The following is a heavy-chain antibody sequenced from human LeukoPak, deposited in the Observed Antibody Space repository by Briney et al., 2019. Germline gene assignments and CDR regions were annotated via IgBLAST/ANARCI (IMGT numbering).Heavy chain of an antibody. CDR1: GGSISSGGYY. V-gene: IGHV4-30-2*01. D-gene: IGHD1-26*01. Sequence: PSETLSLTCTVSGGSISSGGYYWSWIRQPPGKGLEWIGYIYHSGSTYYNPSLKSRVTISVDRSKNQFSLKLSSVTAADTAVYYCARVLLSSLRSNAFDIWDQGTMVTVSS. J-gene: IGHJ3*02. CDR2: IYHSGST. CDR3: ARVLLSSLRSNAFDI.